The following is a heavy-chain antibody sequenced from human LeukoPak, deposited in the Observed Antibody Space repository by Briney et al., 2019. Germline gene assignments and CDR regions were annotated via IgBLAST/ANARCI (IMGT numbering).Heavy chain of an antibody. CDR2: IHGDGSRS. CDR3: ARGGSPSDY. D-gene: IGHD1-26*01. J-gene: IGHJ4*01. Sequence: GGSLRLSCAASGFTFSQSWVHWVRQAPGRGLVWVSRIHGDGSRSDYADSVKGRFTISRDNAKQVLYLHMTSLTAEDTAFYYCARGGSPSDYWGHGTLVSVSS. V-gene: IGHV3-74*01. CDR1: GFTFSQSW.